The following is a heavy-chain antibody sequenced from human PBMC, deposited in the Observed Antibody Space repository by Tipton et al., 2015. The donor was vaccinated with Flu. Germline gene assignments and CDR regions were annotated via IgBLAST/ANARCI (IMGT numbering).Heavy chain of an antibody. Sequence: LKLSCTVSGGSISSYYWSWIRQPAGKGLEWIGRIYTSGSTSYNPSLKSRVTMSVDTSKNQFSLKLSSVTAADTAVYYCARDAQEHCSSSSSCSEFDYWGQGTLVTVFS. J-gene: IGHJ4*02. V-gene: IGHV4-4*07. CDR1: GGSISSYY. D-gene: IGHD2-2*01. CDR2: IYTSGST. CDR3: ARDAQEHCSSSSSCSEFDY.